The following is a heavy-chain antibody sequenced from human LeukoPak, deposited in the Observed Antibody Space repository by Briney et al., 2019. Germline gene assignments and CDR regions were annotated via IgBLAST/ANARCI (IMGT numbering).Heavy chain of an antibody. CDR1: GFTFSSYA. J-gene: IGHJ5*02. Sequence: GGSLRLSCAASGFTFSSYAMSWVRQAPGKGLEWVSAISGSGGSTYYADSVKGRFTISRDNSKNTLYLKMNSLRDEDTAVYYCAKLVTVVVPAAIPNWFDPWGQGTLVTVSS. CDR2: ISGSGGST. CDR3: AKLVTVVVPAAIPNWFDP. V-gene: IGHV3-23*01. D-gene: IGHD2-2*02.